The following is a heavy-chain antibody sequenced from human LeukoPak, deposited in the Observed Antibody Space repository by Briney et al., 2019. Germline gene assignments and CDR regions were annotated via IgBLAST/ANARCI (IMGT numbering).Heavy chain of an antibody. V-gene: IGHV4-39*07. CDR1: GDSISTSNSY. CDR2: IYYTGTT. D-gene: IGHD4/OR15-4a*01. CDR3: ARRSANYATVDY. Sequence: SETLSLTCTVSGDSISTSNSYWGWIRQPPGKGLEWIGSIYYTGTTYYNPSLKNRVTISVDTSKNQFSLNLSSVTAADTAVYYCARRSANYATVDYWGQGTLVTVSS. J-gene: IGHJ4*02.